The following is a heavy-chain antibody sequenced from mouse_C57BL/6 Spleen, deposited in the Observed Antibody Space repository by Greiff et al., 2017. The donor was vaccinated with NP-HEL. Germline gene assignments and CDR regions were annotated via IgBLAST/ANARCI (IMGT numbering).Heavy chain of an antibody. J-gene: IGHJ3*01. CDR1: GFTFTDYY. CDR2: IRNKANGYTT. CDR3: ARWELGGFAY. V-gene: IGHV7-3*01. Sequence: EVQVVESGGGLVQPGGSLSLSCAASGFTFTDYYMSWVRQPPGKALEWLGFIRNKANGYTTEYSASVKGRFTISRDNSQSILYLQMNALRAEDSATYYCARWELGGFAYWGQGTLVTVSA. D-gene: IGHD4-1*01.